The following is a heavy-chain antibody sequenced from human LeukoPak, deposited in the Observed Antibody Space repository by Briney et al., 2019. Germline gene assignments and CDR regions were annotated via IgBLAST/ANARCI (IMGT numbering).Heavy chain of an antibody. V-gene: IGHV3-20*04. D-gene: IGHD3-10*01. J-gene: IGHJ4*02. CDR1: GFTFVDYG. CDR3: ARDSGRSATYFNY. Sequence: GGSLRLSCATSGFTFVDYGLSWVRRAPGKGLEWLCAINYNGAITDYADSVKGRFTISRDNAKNSLYLRMDSLRAEDTALYYCARDSGRSATYFNYWGQGTLVTVSS. CDR2: INYNGAIT.